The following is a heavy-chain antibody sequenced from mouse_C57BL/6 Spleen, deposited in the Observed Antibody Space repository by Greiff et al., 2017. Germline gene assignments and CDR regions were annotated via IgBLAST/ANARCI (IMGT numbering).Heavy chain of an antibody. CDR2: ISYDGSN. CDR3: AREGIGSSFDY. J-gene: IGHJ2*01. Sequence: EVQLVESGPGLVKPSQSLSLTCSVTGYSITSGYYWNWIRQFPGNKLEWMGYISYDGSNNYNPSLKNRISITRDTSKNQFFLKLNSVTTEDTATYYCAREGIGSSFDYWGQGTTLTVSS. D-gene: IGHD1-1*01. V-gene: IGHV3-6*01. CDR1: GYSITSGYY.